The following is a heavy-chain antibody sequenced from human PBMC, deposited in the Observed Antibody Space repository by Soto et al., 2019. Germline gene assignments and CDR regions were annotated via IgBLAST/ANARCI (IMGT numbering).Heavy chain of an antibody. CDR2: IIPIFGTA. J-gene: IGHJ4*02. D-gene: IGHD3-16*01. Sequence: QVQLVQSGAEVKKPGSSVKVSCKASGGTFSSYAISWVRQAPGQGLEWMGGIIPIFGTANYAQKFQGRVTITADKSTRTADMELSSLRSEDTAVYYCARDSSSFTFGGSSRYWGQGTLVTVSS. CDR1: GGTFSSYA. V-gene: IGHV1-69*06. CDR3: ARDSSSFTFGGSSRY.